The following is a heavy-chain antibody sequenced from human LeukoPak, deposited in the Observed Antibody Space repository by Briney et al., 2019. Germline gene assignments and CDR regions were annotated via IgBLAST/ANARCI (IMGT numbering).Heavy chain of an antibody. CDR2: ISSNGGST. V-gene: IGHV3-64D*09. Sequence: PGGSLRLSCSASGFTFSSYAMHWLRQAPGKGLEYVSAISSNGGSTYYADSVKGRFTISRDNSKNTLYLQMSSLRAEDTAVYYCVKAQGYYYGMDVWGQGTTVTVSS. CDR3: VKAQGYYYGMDV. J-gene: IGHJ6*02. CDR1: GFTFSSYA.